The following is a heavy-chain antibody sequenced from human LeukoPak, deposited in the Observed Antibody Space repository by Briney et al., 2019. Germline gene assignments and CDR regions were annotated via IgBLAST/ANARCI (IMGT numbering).Heavy chain of an antibody. D-gene: IGHD2-15*01. CDR3: ARDEKKYCSGGSCPDYFDY. V-gene: IGHV1-18*01. CDR2: ISGGYNGDS. J-gene: IGHJ4*02. CDR1: GYNFRHYG. Sequence: ASVKVSCKTSGYNFRHYGISWLRQAPGQGLEWMAWISGGYNGDSNYALKLRGRLTMTTDTSTSTAYMELRSLRSDDTAVYYCARDEKKYCSGGSCPDYFDYWGQGTLVTVSS.